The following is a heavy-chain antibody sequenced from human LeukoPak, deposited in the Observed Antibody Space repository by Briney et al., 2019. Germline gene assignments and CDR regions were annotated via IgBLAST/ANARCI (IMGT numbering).Heavy chain of an antibody. J-gene: IGHJ4*02. CDR3: ARGSSSWYGGFDY. CDR1: GFSMSSGSYY. D-gene: IGHD6-13*01. CDR2: IYSSGST. Sequence: SETLSLTCTVSGFSMSSGSYYWTWIRQPAGKGLEWIGHIYSSGSTNYNPSLKRRVTMSVDTSKNQFSLKLTSVTAADTAVYSCARGSSSWYGGFDYWGQGTPVTVSS. V-gene: IGHV4-61*09.